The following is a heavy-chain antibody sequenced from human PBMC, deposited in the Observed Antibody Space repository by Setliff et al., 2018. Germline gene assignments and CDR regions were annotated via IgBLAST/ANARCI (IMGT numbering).Heavy chain of an antibody. J-gene: IGHJ4*02. CDR3: ARWGDYGDYMGIPLVDY. V-gene: IGHV4-39*01. CDR2: IYYSGST. Sequence: SETLSLTCTVSGGSISSSSYYWGWIRQPPGKGLEWIGSIYYSGSTSYNPSLKSRVTISVDTSKNQFSLKLSSVTAADTAVYYCARWGDYGDYMGIPLVDYWGQGTLVTVSS. D-gene: IGHD4-17*01. CDR1: GGSISSSSYY.